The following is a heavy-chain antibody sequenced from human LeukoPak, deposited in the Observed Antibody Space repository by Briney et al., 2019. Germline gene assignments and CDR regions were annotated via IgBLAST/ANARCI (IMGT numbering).Heavy chain of an antibody. J-gene: IGHJ4*02. CDR1: GFTFNNYA. CDR2: ISGGGETT. D-gene: IGHD4-17*01. V-gene: IGHV3-23*01. Sequence: GGSLRLSCAASGFTFNNYAMNWVRQAPGKGLGWGSSISGGGETTYYADSAKGRFTISRDNSQNTLYLQMNSLRAEDTAVYYCARDYADYVGYFFFDYWGQGALVTVSS. CDR3: ARDYADYVGYFFFDY.